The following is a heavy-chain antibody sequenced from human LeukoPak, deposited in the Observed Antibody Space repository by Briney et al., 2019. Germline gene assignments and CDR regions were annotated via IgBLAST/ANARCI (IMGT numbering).Heavy chain of an antibody. Sequence: PGGSLRLSCAASGFTFSSYAMSWVRQAPGKGLEWVSAISGSGGSTYYADSVKGRFTISRDNAKNSLYLQMNSLRAEDTAVYYCARGGGFSDYWGQGTLVTVSS. CDR2: ISGSGGST. J-gene: IGHJ4*02. CDR1: GFTFSSYA. V-gene: IGHV3-23*01. D-gene: IGHD3-3*01. CDR3: ARGGGFSDY.